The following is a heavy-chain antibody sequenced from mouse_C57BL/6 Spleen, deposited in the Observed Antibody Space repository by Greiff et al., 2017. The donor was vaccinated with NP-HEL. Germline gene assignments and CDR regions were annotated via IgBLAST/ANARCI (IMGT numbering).Heavy chain of an antibody. J-gene: IGHJ4*01. D-gene: IGHD2-4*01. Sequence: EGKLQESGGGLVKPGGALKLSCAASGFTFSDYGMHWVRQAPEKGLAWVGYISSGSSTLYYADTVKGRFTISRDNAKNTLFLQMTSLRSEDTAMYYCARLDYDYDGDYAMDYWGQGTSVTVSS. V-gene: IGHV5-17*01. CDR3: ARLDYDYDGDYAMDY. CDR2: ISSGSSTL. CDR1: GFTFSDYG.